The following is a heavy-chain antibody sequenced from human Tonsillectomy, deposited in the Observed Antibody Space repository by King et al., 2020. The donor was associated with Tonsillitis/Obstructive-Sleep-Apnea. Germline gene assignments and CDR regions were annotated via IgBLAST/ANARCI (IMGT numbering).Heavy chain of an antibody. D-gene: IGHD2-15*01. V-gene: IGHV4-34*01. J-gene: IGHJ3*02. CDR3: AREDIVVVVATTAFDI. CDR1: GGSFSGYY. CDR2: INHSGST. Sequence: VQLPQWGAGLLKPSETLSLTCAVYGGSFSGYYWSWIRQPPGKGLEWIGEINHSGSTNYNPSLKSRVTISEDTSKNQFSLKLSSVTAADTAVYYCAREDIVVVVATTAFDIWGQGTMVTVSS.